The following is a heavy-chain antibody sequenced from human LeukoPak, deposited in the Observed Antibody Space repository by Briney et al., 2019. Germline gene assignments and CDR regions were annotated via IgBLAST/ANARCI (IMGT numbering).Heavy chain of an antibody. CDR1: GYTFTGYY. D-gene: IGHD4-17*01. CDR3: ARVRERTTSAAAY. J-gene: IGHJ4*02. Sequence: ASVTVSCTASGYTFTGYYMHWVRQAPGQGLEWTGWINPNSGGTNYAQKFKGRVTMTRDTSISTAYMELSSLTSDDTAVYFCARVRERTTSAAAYWGQGTLVTFSS. V-gene: IGHV1-2*02. CDR2: INPNSGGT.